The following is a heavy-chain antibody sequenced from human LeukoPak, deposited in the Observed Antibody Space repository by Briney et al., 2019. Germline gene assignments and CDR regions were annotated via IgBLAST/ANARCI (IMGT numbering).Heavy chain of an antibody. J-gene: IGHJ4*02. CDR2: IYYSGST. V-gene: IGHV4-59*12. CDR1: GGSISSYY. D-gene: IGHD4-17*01. Sequence: SETLSLTCTVSGGSISSYYWSWIRQPPGKGLEWIGYIYYSGSTNYNPSLKSRVTISVDKSKNQFSLKLSSVTAADTALYYCARDDYGEIDYWGQGTLVTVSS. CDR3: ARDDYGEIDY.